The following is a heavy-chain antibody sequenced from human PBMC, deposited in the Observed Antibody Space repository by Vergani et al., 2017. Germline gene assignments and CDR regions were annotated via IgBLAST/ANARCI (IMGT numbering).Heavy chain of an antibody. CDR2: IIPIFGTA. CDR1: GGTFSSYA. Sequence: QVQLVQSGAEVKKPGSSVKVSCKASGGTFSSYAISWVRQAPGQELEWMGGIIPIFGTANYAQKFQGRVTITADESTSTAYMELSSLRSEDTAVYYCARARANYGDYPPYYYYYMDVWGQGTLVTVSS. CDR3: ARARANYGDYPPYYYYYMDV. J-gene: IGHJ6*03. V-gene: IGHV1-69*01. D-gene: IGHD4-17*01.